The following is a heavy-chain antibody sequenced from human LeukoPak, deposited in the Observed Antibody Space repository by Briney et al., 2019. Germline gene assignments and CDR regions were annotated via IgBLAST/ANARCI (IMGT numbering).Heavy chain of an antibody. CDR3: ARNYGSGSYQGPRDY. CDR2: INHSGST. J-gene: IGHJ4*02. D-gene: IGHD3-10*01. CDR1: GGSISSYY. Sequence: SETLSLTCTVSGGSISSYYWSWIRQPPGKGLEWIGEINHSGSTNYNPSLKSRVTISVDTSKNQFSLKLSSVTAADTAVYYCARNYGSGSYQGPRDYWGQGTLVTVSS. V-gene: IGHV4-34*01.